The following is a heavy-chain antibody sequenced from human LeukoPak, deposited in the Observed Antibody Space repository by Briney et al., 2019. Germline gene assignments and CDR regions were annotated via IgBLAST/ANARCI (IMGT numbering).Heavy chain of an antibody. Sequence: GGSLRLSCAGSGFTFRNRWATWVRQAPGKGLEWVAVISYDGSNKYYADSVKGRFTISRDNSKNTLYLQMNSLRAEDTAVYYCAKEREWELLYYFDYWGQGTLVTVSS. CDR2: ISYDGSNK. J-gene: IGHJ4*02. CDR3: AKEREWELLYYFDY. D-gene: IGHD1-26*01. V-gene: IGHV3-30*18. CDR1: GFTFRNRW.